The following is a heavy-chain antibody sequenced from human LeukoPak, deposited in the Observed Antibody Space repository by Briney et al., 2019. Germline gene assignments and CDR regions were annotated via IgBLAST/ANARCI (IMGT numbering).Heavy chain of an antibody. Sequence: GGSLRLSCAASGFTFSNAWMSWVRQAPGKGLEWVGRIKSKTDGGTTDYAAPVKGRFTISRDDSKNTLYLQMNSLKTEDTAVYYCTTKFYDSSGYYSPLSDYWGQGTLVTVSS. CDR1: GFTFSNAW. CDR2: IKSKTDGGTT. CDR3: TTKFYDSSGYYSPLSDY. J-gene: IGHJ4*02. D-gene: IGHD3-22*01. V-gene: IGHV3-15*01.